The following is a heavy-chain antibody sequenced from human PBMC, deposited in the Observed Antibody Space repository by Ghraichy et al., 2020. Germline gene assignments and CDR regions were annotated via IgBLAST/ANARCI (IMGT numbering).Heavy chain of an antibody. V-gene: IGHV4-30-2*01. CDR3: ARAPYDDDGFYDDGFDV. Sequence: SLNISCAVSGGSISSGSFSWSWIRQPPGKGLEWIGYIYQSGATYYNPSLKSRVTISLDDSRNQFSLSLSSVTAADTAVYYCARAPYDDDGFYDDGFDVWGQGIMLTVSS. CDR1: GGSISSGSFS. D-gene: IGHD4-17*01. J-gene: IGHJ3*01. CDR2: IYQSGAT.